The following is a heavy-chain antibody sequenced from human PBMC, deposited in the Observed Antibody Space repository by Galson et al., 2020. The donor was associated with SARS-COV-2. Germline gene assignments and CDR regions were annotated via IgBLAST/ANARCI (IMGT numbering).Heavy chain of an antibody. CDR3: ARTYSGSYLGYFQH. Sequence: GESLKISCAASGFTFSSYAMHWVRQAPGKGLEWVAVISYDGSNKYYADSVKGRFTISRDNSKNTLYLQMNSLRAEDTAVYYCARTYSGSYLGYFQHWGQGTLVTVSS. CDR1: GFTFSSYA. V-gene: IGHV3-30-3*01. CDR2: ISYDGSNK. D-gene: IGHD1-26*01. J-gene: IGHJ1*01.